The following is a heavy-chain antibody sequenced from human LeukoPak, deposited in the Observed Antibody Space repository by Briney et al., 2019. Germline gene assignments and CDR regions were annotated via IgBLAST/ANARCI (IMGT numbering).Heavy chain of an antibody. CDR1: GYTFNVYY. Sequence: ASVKVSCKSSGYTFNVYYMHWVRQAPGQGLEWMGWINPNSGGTNYAQKFQGRVTMTRDTSISTAYLELSWLRSDDTAEYYCARDLKRRYYYDSSGSLSEYYFDYWGQGTLVTVSS. J-gene: IGHJ4*02. CDR2: INPNSGGT. V-gene: IGHV1-2*02. CDR3: ARDLKRRYYYDSSGSLSEYYFDY. D-gene: IGHD3-22*01.